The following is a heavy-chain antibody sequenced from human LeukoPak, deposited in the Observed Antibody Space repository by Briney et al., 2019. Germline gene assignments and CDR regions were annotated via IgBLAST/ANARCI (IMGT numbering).Heavy chain of an antibody. V-gene: IGHV1-46*01. CDR1: GYXFTSYY. Sequence: ASVTVSCKTSGYXFTSYYIHWVRQAPGQGLEWMGIINHSSGATNYAQKFHGTVTMTRGTSTSTVYMELSSQRSEDTAVYYCARATNFYYYYGMDVWGQGTTVTVSS. J-gene: IGHJ6*02. CDR3: ARATNFYYYYGMDV. D-gene: IGHD1-26*01. CDR2: INHSSGAT.